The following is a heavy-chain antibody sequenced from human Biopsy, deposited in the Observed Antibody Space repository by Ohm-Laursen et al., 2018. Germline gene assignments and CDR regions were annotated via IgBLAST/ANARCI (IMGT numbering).Heavy chain of an antibody. D-gene: IGHD5-24*01. CDR1: GFRFSDYY. Sequence: SLRLFCADSGFRFSDYYMIWIRQAPGKGLEWVSYISSSGRTMYYADSVKGRFTISRDNGNKSLYLQMNSLRAEDTAVYYCATTRSFDNWGQGTLVTVSS. V-gene: IGHV3-11*01. CDR2: ISSSGRTM. CDR3: ATTRSFDN. J-gene: IGHJ4*02.